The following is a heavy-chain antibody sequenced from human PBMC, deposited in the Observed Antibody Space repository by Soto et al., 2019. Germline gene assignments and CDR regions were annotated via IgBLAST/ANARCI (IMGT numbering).Heavy chain of an antibody. J-gene: IGHJ6*02. V-gene: IGHV3-33*01. CDR1: GFTFSSYG. Sequence: QVQLVESGGGVVQPGRSLRLSCAASGFTFSSYGMHWVRQAPGKGLEWVAVIWYDGSNKYYADSVKGRFTISRDNSKNTLYLQMNSLRAEDTAVYYCARNYDFWSGNDNAEYYYYGMDVWGQGTTVTVSS. CDR2: IWYDGSNK. D-gene: IGHD3-3*01. CDR3: ARNYDFWSGNDNAEYYYYGMDV.